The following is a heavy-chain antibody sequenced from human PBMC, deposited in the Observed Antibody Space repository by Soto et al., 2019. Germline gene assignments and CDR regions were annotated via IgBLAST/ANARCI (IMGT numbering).Heavy chain of an antibody. V-gene: IGHV3-23*01. Sequence: VQLLESGGGLVQPGGSLRLSCAASGFTFSSYAMSWVRQAPGKGLEWVSAISGSGGSTYYADSVKGRFTISRDNSKNTLYLQMNSLRAEDTAVYYCAKSPYGSGSYLYYFDYWGQGTLVTVSS. CDR2: ISGSGGST. J-gene: IGHJ4*02. CDR1: GFTFSSYA. D-gene: IGHD3-10*01. CDR3: AKSPYGSGSYLYYFDY.